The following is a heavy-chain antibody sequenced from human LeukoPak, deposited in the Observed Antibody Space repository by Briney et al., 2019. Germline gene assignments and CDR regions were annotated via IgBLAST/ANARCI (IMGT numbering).Heavy chain of an antibody. CDR1: GFTFSSYW. J-gene: IGHJ6*03. D-gene: IGHD3-3*01. V-gene: IGHV3-7*01. Sequence: PGGSLRLSCAASGFTFSSYWMSWVRQAPGKGLEWVANIKQDGSERYYVDSVKGRFTISRDNAKNSLYLQMNSLRAEDTAVYYCARVGWPYYYFWSGYYGGSDYYYYMDVWGKGTTVTVSS. CDR2: IKQDGSER. CDR3: ARVGWPYYYFWSGYYGGSDYYYYMDV.